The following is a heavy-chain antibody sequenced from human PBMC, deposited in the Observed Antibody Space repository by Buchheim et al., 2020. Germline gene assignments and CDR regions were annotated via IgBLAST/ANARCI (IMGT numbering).Heavy chain of an antibody. Sequence: QVQLVESGGGVVQPGRSLRLSCAASGFTFSSYAMHWVRQAPGKGLEWVAVISYDGSNKYYADSVKGRFTISRDNSKNTLYLQMNSLRAEDTAVYYCAREKEGRYYYYGMDVWGQGTT. V-gene: IGHV3-30-3*01. CDR3: AREKEGRYYYYGMDV. CDR1: GFTFSSYA. J-gene: IGHJ6*02. CDR2: ISYDGSNK.